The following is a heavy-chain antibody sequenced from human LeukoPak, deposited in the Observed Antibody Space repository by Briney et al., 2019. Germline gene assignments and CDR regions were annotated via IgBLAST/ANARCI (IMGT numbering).Heavy chain of an antibody. Sequence: SETLSLTCAVSGYSISSGYYWGWIRHPPGKGLEWIGSIYHSGSTYYNPSLKSRVTISVDTSKNQFSLKLSSVTAADTAVYYCARRFSQWLAVGDWFDPWGQGTLVTVSS. CDR3: ARRFSQWLAVGDWFDP. CDR1: GYSISSGYY. V-gene: IGHV4-38-2*01. J-gene: IGHJ5*02. CDR2: IYHSGST. D-gene: IGHD6-19*01.